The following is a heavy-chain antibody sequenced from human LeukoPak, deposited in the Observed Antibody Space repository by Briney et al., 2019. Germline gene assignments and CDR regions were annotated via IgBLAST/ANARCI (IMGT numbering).Heavy chain of an antibody. J-gene: IGHJ4*02. Sequence: GGSLRLSCGASGVTFSSYEINWGRRALGKGRERVPVIYSGGSTYYADSVKGRFTISRDNSKNTLYLQMNTLRAEDTAVYYCARGPQWLQLDYWGQGTLVTVSS. CDR2: IYSGGST. CDR3: ARGPQWLQLDY. CDR1: GVTFSSYE. V-gene: IGHV3-53*01. D-gene: IGHD5-24*01.